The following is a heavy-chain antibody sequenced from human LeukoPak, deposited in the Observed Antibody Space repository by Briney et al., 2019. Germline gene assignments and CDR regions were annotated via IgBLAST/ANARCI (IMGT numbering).Heavy chain of an antibody. CDR2: IYSGGDT. CDR1: GFTFSSYG. J-gene: IGHJ3*01. V-gene: IGHV3-66*02. Sequence: QTGGSLRLSCAASGFTFSSYGMHWVRQAPGKGLEWVSLIYSGGDTYYADSVKGRFTISRDNSKNTLYLQMNNLRADDTAVYYCATRYCSGTSCYRGAFDVWGQGTMVTVSS. CDR3: ATRYCSGTSCYRGAFDV. D-gene: IGHD2-2*02.